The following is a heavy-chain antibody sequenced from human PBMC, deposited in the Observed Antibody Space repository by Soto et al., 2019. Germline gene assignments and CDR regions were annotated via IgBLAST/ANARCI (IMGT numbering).Heavy chain of an antibody. CDR2: ISYDGSDK. V-gene: IGHV3-30*09. CDR1: GFKYTDFA. J-gene: IGHJ6*02. Sequence: VPLVESGGGEVQPGRSLRLSCAASGFKYTDFALHWVRQAPGKGLEWVAIISYDGSDKYYADSVKGRFVISRDNPKNTLYLEMNSLRPEETAVYFCARRAWDSYYAIDVWGQGTTVTVFS. CDR3: ARRAWDSYYAIDV. D-gene: IGHD3-22*01.